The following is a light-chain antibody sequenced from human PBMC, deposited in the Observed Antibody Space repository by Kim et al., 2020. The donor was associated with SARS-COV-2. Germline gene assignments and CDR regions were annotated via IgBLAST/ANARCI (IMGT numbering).Light chain of an antibody. CDR2: GAS. CDR3: QQYNRWPPYI. J-gene: IGKJ2*01. Sequence: GSPGESATLSCRASQSVGSNLAWYQQRPGQAPRLLISGASTRATGVPARFSGSGSGTEFTLTISSPQSEDFAVYYCQQYNRWPPYIFGQGTKLAI. CDR1: QSVGSN. V-gene: IGKV3-15*01.